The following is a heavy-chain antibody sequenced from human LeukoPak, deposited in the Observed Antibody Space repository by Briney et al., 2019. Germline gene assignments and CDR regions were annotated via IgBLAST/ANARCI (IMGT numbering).Heavy chain of an antibody. V-gene: IGHV7-4-1*02. CDR3: ATGGGYRFAY. D-gene: IGHD6-25*01. CDR2: INTNTEKS. J-gene: IGHJ4*02. CDR1: GYSITNYA. Sequence: ASVKVSCKASGYSITNYAILWVRQAPGQGLEWMGWINTNTEKSTYAPGFTGRYVFSLDSSVNTAYLQISSLKAEDTAPYYCATGGGYRFAYWGQGTLVTVPS.